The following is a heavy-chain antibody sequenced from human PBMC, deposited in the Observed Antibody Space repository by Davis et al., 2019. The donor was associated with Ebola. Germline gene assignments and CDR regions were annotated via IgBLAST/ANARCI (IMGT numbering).Heavy chain of an antibody. CDR3: ARDNVRGGLDY. D-gene: IGHD2-8*01. J-gene: IGHJ4*02. V-gene: IGHV1-58*01. CDR2: IVVGSGNT. CDR1: GFTFTCPA. Sequence: SVKVSCKASGFTFTCPAVQWVRQARGQRLEWIGWIVVGSGNTNYAQKFQERVTITRDMSTSTAYMELSSLRSEDTAVYYCARDNVRGGLDYWGQGTLVTVSS.